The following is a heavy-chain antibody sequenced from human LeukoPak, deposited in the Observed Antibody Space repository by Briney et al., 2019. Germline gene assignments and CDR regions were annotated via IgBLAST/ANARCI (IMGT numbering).Heavy chain of an antibody. J-gene: IGHJ4*02. CDR1: GFTFSSYG. CDR3: AKARYSGSYVDY. CDR2: ISYDGSDK. V-gene: IGHV3-30*18. D-gene: IGHD1-26*01. Sequence: GGSLRLSCAASGFTFSSYGMHWVRQAPGKGLEWVAVISYDGSDKYYADSVKGRFTISRDNSKNTLYLQMNSLRAEDTAVYYCAKARYSGSYVDYWGQGTLVTVSS.